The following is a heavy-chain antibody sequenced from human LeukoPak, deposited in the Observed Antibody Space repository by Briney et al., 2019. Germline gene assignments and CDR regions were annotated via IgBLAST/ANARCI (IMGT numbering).Heavy chain of an antibody. V-gene: IGHV3-43*02. CDR3: AKDGDPHPAGIAVAVTFYY. D-gene: IGHD6-19*01. CDR2: ISGDGGST. Sequence: PGGSLRLSCAASGFTFDDYAMHWVRQAPGKGLEWVSLISGDGGSTYYADSVKGRFTISRDNSKNSLYLQMNSLRTEDTALYYCAKDGDPHPAGIAVAVTFYYWGQGTLVTVSS. J-gene: IGHJ4*02. CDR1: GFTFDDYA.